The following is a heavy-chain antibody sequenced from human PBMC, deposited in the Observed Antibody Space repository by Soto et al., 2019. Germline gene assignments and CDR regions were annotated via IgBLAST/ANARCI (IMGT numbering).Heavy chain of an antibody. D-gene: IGHD4-17*01. J-gene: IGHJ6*02. CDR3: ASALTTGFYYHGMDV. CDR1: GFTFSSYA. CDR2: ISYDGSNK. Sequence: GGSLRISCASSGFTFSSYAMHWVRQAPGKGLEWVAVISYDGSNKYYADSVKGRFTISRDKSKNTLYLQMNSLRAEDMAVYSCASALTTGFYYHGMDVWGQGTSVTVSS. V-gene: IGHV3-30*04.